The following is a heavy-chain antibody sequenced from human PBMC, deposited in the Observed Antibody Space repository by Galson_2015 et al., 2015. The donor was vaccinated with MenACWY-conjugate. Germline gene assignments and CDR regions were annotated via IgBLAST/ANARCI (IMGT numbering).Heavy chain of an antibody. Sequence: SLRLSCAASGFIFNTYWMHWVRHAPGKGLVWVSRINPGGSSTTYADSVKDRFTISRDNAKNTLYLHMNSLRPEDTAVFYCAKTRGASFYFDSWGQGTLVTVSS. J-gene: IGHJ4*02. V-gene: IGHV3-74*01. CDR2: INPGGSST. D-gene: IGHD1-26*01. CDR3: AKTRGASFYFDS. CDR1: GFIFNTYW.